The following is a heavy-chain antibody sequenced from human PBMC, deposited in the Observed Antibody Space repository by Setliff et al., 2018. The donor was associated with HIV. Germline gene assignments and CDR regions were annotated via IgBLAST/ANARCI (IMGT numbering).Heavy chain of an antibody. D-gene: IGHD6-19*01. Sequence: GESLKISCKTSGYNFPNFWIGWVRQTPGKGLEWMGRIEPSDSYTNYSPALQGHVTISADKSIFTAYLQWSSLQASDSAMYYFARHRSSGWSHGSAFDIWGQGTRVT. CDR1: GYNFPNFW. CDR3: ARHRSSGWSHGSAFDI. V-gene: IGHV5-10-1*01. CDR2: IEPSDSYT. J-gene: IGHJ3*02.